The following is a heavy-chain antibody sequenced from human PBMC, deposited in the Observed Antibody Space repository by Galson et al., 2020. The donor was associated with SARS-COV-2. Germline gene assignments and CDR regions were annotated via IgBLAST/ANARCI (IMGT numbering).Heavy chain of an antibody. V-gene: IGHV3-30*04. CDR3: ARDELAGGSTTLDY. Sequence: GGSLRLSCAASGFTFKNYAMHWVRQSPGKGLEWVAMMSYDGRSEYYADSVKGRFSISRDNSKNTHYLQMNSLRLEDTALYYCARDELAGGSTTLDYWGQGIPVTVSS. CDR1: GFTFKNYA. J-gene: IGHJ4*02. CDR2: MSYDGRSE. D-gene: IGHD1-1*01.